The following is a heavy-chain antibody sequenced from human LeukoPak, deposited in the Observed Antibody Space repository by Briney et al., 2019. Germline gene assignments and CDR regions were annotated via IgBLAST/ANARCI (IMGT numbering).Heavy chain of an antibody. CDR3: ARTSGDGYNYDAFDI. CDR2: IYPGDSDT. CDR1: GYSFTSYW. D-gene: IGHD5-12*01. V-gene: IGHV5-51*01. Sequence: GESLQISCKGSGYSFTSYWIGWVRQMPGKGLEWMGIIYPGDSDTRYSPSFQGQVTISADKSISTAYLQWSSLKASDTAMYYCARTSGDGYNYDAFDIWGQGTMVTVSS. J-gene: IGHJ3*02.